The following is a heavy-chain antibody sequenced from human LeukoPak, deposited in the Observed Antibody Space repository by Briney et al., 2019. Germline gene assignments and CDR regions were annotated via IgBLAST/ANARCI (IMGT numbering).Heavy chain of an antibody. V-gene: IGHV4-31*03. CDR1: GGSISSGGYH. J-gene: IGHJ3*02. CDR2: IYYSGST. D-gene: IGHD1-26*01. CDR3: ARDLGATTAFDI. Sequence: PSETLSLTCTVSGGSISSGGYHWSWIRQHPGKGLEWIGYIYYSGSTYYNPSLKSRVTISVDTSKNQFSLKLSSVTAADTAVYYCARDLGATTAFDIWGQGTMVTVSS.